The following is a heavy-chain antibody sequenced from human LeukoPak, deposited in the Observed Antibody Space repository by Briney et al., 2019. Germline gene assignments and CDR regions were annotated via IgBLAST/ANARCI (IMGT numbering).Heavy chain of an antibody. D-gene: IGHD2-2*01. CDR3: ARDSGYCSSTSCYPFDY. Sequence: LRLSCSASGFTFSSYAMHWVRQAPGKGLEWVGYIYYSGSTYYNPSLKSRVTISVDTSKNQFSLKLSSVTAADTAVYYCARDSGYCSSTSCYPFDYWGQGTLVTVSS. CDR2: IYYSGST. J-gene: IGHJ4*02. CDR1: GFTFSSYAMH. V-gene: IGHV4-30-4*01.